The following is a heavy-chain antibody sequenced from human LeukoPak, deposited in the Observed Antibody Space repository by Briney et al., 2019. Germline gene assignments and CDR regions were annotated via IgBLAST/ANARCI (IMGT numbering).Heavy chain of an antibody. V-gene: IGHV1-2*02. CDR1: GYTFTGYY. CDR3: ARDSLSHYYDSSGYYVFDY. Sequence: ASVKVSCKASGYTFTGYYMHWVRQAPGQVLEWMGWINPNSGGTNYAQKFQGRVTMTRDTSISTAYMELSRLRSDDTAVYYCARDSLSHYYDSSGYYVFDYWGQGTLVTVSS. J-gene: IGHJ4*02. CDR2: INPNSGGT. D-gene: IGHD3-22*01.